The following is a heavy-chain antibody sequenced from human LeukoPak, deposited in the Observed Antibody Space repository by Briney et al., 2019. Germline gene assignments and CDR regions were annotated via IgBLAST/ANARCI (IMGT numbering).Heavy chain of an antibody. CDR3: ASRLRPILT. CDR2: ISSSGSTI. V-gene: IGHV3-11*01. Sequence: PSETLSLTCAVYGGSFSGYYMSWIRQAPGKGLEWVSYISSSGSTIYYADSVKGRFTISRDNAKNSLYLQMNSLRAEDTAVYYCASRLRPILTWGQGTLVTVSS. D-gene: IGHD4-17*01. CDR1: GGSFSGYY. J-gene: IGHJ5*02.